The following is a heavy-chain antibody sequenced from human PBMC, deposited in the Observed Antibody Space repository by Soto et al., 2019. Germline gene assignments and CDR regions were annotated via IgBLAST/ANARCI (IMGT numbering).Heavy chain of an antibody. CDR3: ARSWVTGKGGIDV. D-gene: IGHD3-16*01. CDR1: GYTFTSYG. Sequence: QVQLVQSGAEVKKPGASVKVSCKASGYTFTSYGLSWVRQAPGQGLEWMGWINGYTRNTNYAQKFQGRVTMTTDTSTNTAYLDLWTLISDDTAVYYCARSWVTGKGGIDVWGQGTTVTVSS. V-gene: IGHV1-18*01. CDR2: INGYTRNT. J-gene: IGHJ6*02.